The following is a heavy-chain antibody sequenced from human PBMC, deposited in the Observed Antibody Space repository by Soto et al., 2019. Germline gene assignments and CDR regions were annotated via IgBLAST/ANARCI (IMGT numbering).Heavy chain of an antibody. CDR1: GFTVSSNY. CDR3: ARGSPSMTYFGEYYFDF. CDR2: LSGGGST. V-gene: IGHV3-53*01. J-gene: IGHJ4*02. Sequence: EVQLVESGGGLIQPGGSLRLSCAASGFTVSSNYMSWVRQAPGKGLEWVSLLSGGGSTYYSDSVKGRFTISRDNYKNTLNLVMKSLRAEDTAVYYCARGSPSMTYFGEYYFDFWGQGSLVTVSS. D-gene: IGHD3-16*01.